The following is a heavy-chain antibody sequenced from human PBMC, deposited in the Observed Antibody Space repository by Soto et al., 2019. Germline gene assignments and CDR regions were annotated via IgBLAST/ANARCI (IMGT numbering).Heavy chain of an antibody. D-gene: IGHD3-9*01. CDR2: IYYSGST. V-gene: IGHV4-39*01. J-gene: IGHJ1*01. CDR1: GGSISSSSYY. CDR3: ARCGDYYDILTGYPKYFQH. Sequence: PSETLSLTCTVSGGSISSSSYYWGWIRQPPGKGLEWIGSIYYSGSTYYNPSLKSRVTISVDTSKNQFSLKLSSVTAADTAVYYCARCGDYYDILTGYPKYFQHWGQGTLVTVSS.